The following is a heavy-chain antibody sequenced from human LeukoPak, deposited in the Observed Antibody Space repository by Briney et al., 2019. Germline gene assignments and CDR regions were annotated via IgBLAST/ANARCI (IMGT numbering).Heavy chain of an antibody. V-gene: IGHV1-2*02. Sequence: ASVKVSCKVSGYTFTGYYMHWVRQAAGQGLEWMGWINPNSGDTNYAQKFQGRVTMTRDTSISTAYMELSGLRSDDTAVYYCARGYSYAYADFWGQGTPVTVSS. J-gene: IGHJ4*02. CDR1: GYTFTGYY. D-gene: IGHD5-18*01. CDR2: INPNSGDT. CDR3: ARGYSYAYADF.